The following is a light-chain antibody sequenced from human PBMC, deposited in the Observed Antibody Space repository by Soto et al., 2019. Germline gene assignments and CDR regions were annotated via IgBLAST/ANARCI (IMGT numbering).Light chain of an antibody. J-gene: IGLJ3*02. CDR2: EGS. V-gene: IGLV2-23*01. CDR3: CSYAGSRV. CDR1: SSDVGSYNL. Sequence: QSALTQPASVSGSPGQSITISCTGTSSDVGSYNLVSWYQQHPGKAPKLMIYEGSKRPSGVSNRFSGSKSGNTASLTISGLQAEDEADYYCCSYAGSRVFGGGNKRPS.